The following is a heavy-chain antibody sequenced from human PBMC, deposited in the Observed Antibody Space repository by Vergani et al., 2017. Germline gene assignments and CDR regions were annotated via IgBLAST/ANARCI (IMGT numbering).Heavy chain of an antibody. CDR1: AFTFSSYS. D-gene: IGHD1-7*01. V-gene: IGHV3-21*01. CDR2: ITSSGSYG. CDR3: VGGADWNYCGSSYYMDV. J-gene: IGHJ6*03. Sequence: EVQLVESGGGLVKPGGSLRLSCAASAFTFSSYSMNWVRQAPGKGLEWVSSITSSGSYGYYADSVKGRFTISRDNAKNSLYLQMNSLRAEDTAVYYCVGGADWNYCGSSYYMDVWDKGTTVTVSS.